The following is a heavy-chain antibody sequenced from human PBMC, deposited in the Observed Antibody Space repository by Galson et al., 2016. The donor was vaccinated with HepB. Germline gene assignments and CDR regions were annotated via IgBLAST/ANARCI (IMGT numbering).Heavy chain of an antibody. J-gene: IGHJ6*02. V-gene: IGHV3-9*01. D-gene: IGHD6-19*01. CDR3: ARDLLESSGYYYYYYGMDV. CDR2: INWNSGSR. Sequence: SLRLSCAASGFRFDDYAMHWVRQAPGKGLEWVSGINWNSGSRGYADSVKGRFTISRDNSKNTLYLQMNSLRAEDAAVYYCARDLLESSGYYYYYYGMDVWGQGTTVTVSS. CDR1: GFRFDDYA.